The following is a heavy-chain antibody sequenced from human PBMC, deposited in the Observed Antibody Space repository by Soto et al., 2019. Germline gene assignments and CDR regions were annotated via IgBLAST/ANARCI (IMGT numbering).Heavy chain of an antibody. CDR1: GFTFSSYA. D-gene: IGHD5-12*01. CDR2: ISYDGSNK. J-gene: IGHJ4*02. CDR3: AREGYSGYDTIFDY. Sequence: GGSLRLSCAASGFTFSSYAMHWVRQAPGKGLEWVAVISYDGSNKYYADSVKGRFTISRDNSKNTLYLQMNSLRAEDTAVYYCAREGYSGYDTIFDYWGQGTLVTVSS. V-gene: IGHV3-30-3*01.